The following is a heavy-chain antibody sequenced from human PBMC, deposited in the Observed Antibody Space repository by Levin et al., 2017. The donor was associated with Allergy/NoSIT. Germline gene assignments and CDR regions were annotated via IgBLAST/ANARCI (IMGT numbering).Heavy chain of an antibody. Sequence: ASVKVSCKTSGYTFTAFHVHWVRQAPGQGLEWMGRINPNSGGTDFARKFQGRVNMPRDMSIRTVYLELATLRADDTAVFFCVRRGRSTWDLDYWGQGTLVTVSS. V-gene: IGHV1-2*06. CDR3: VRRGRSTWDLDY. D-gene: IGHD6-13*01. J-gene: IGHJ4*02. CDR2: INPNSGGT. CDR1: GYTFTAFH.